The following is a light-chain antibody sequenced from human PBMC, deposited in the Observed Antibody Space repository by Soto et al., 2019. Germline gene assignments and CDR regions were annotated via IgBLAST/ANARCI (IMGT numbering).Light chain of an antibody. CDR2: GVS. Sequence: DIVLTQPPGTLSLSPGESATLSCRDRQSVTSNYLAWYQQKPGQAPRLLIYGVSSRATGIPDRLSGSGSGTDLNLTISRVEPEDFAVYYCQKYVTSRRTFGPGTKVDIK. CDR1: QSVTSNY. V-gene: IGKV3-20*01. J-gene: IGKJ1*01. CDR3: QKYVTSRRT.